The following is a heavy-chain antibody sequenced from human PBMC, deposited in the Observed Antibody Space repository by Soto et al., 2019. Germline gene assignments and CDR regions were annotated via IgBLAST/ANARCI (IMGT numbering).Heavy chain of an antibody. D-gene: IGHD6-13*01. V-gene: IGHV1-69*13. J-gene: IGHJ6*02. CDR1: GGTFSIYA. Sequence: GASVKVSCKASGGTFSIYAISWVRQAPGQGLEWMGGIIPIFGTANYAQKFQGRVTITAEESTSTAYMELRSLRSEDTAVYYGARDPFGEGIAAAGTRQHPYYYYGMDVWGQGTTVTVSS. CDR3: ARDPFGEGIAAAGTRQHPYYYYGMDV. CDR2: IIPIFGTA.